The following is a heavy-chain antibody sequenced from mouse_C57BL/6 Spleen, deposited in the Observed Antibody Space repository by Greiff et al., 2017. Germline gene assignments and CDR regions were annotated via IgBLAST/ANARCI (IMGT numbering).Heavy chain of an antibody. D-gene: IGHD2-5*01. V-gene: IGHV3-6*01. J-gene: IGHJ3*01. Sequence: VQLKESGPGLVKPSQSLSLTCSVTGYSITSGYYWNWIRQFPGNKLEWMGYISYDGSNNYNPSLKNRISITRDTSKNQLFLKLNSVTTEDTATDYCASGGYYSISWFAYWGQGALVTVSA. CDR2: ISYDGSN. CDR3: ASGGYYSISWFAY. CDR1: GYSITSGYY.